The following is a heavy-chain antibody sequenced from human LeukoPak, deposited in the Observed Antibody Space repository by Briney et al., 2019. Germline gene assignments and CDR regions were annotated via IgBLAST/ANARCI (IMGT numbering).Heavy chain of an antibody. V-gene: IGHV3-53*01. D-gene: IGHD1-26*01. CDR3: ARVLGAPDAFDI. CDR1: GFTVSSNY. Sequence: GGSLRLSCAASGFTVSSNYMSWVRQAPGKGLEWVSVIYSGGSTYYADSVKGRFTISRDNAKNSLYLQMNSLRAEDTALYYCARVLGAPDAFDIWGQGTMVTVSS. CDR2: IYSGGST. J-gene: IGHJ3*02.